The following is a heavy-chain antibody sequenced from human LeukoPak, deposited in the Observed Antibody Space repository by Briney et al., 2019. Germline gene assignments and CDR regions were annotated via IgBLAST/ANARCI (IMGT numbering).Heavy chain of an antibody. CDR2: ISSNRGST. V-gene: IGHV3-64D*09. CDR1: GXXXXXXA. Sequence: GGSLRLSCSASGXXXXXXAXXXXXXAXGXGLEYVSAISSNRGSTYYAESVKGRLTISRDNTKNTLYLQMSSLRAEDTAVYYCVKVPLGSAFDIWGQGPMVTVSS. J-gene: IGHJ3*02. D-gene: IGHD2-15*01. CDR3: VKVPLGSAFDI.